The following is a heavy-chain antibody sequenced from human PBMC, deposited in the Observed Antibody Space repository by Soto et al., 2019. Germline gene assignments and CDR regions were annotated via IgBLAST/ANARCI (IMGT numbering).Heavy chain of an antibody. V-gene: IGHV1-69*12. CDR2: IIPIFGTA. J-gene: IGHJ4*02. Sequence: QVQLVQSGAEVKKPGSSVKVSCKASGGTFSSYAISWVRQAPGQGLEWMGGIIPIFGTANYAQKFQGRVTIXAXASTSTAYMELSSLRSEDTAVYYCARVGVAAAGNDYWGQGTLVTVSS. CDR3: ARVGVAAAGNDY. D-gene: IGHD6-13*01. CDR1: GGTFSSYA.